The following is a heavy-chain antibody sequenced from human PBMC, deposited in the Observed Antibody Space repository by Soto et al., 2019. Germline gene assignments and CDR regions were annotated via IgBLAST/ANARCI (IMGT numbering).Heavy chain of an antibody. CDR2: IDPSDSYT. CDR3: ARHPPAYDSSRYGFDY. V-gene: IGHV5-10-1*01. Sequence: GESLKISCKGSGYSFTSYWISWVRQMPGKGLEWMGRIDPSDSYTNYSPSFQGHVTISADKSISTAYLQWSSLKASDTAMYYCARHPPAYDSSRYGFDYWGQGTLVTSPQ. J-gene: IGHJ4*02. D-gene: IGHD3-22*01. CDR1: GYSFTSYW.